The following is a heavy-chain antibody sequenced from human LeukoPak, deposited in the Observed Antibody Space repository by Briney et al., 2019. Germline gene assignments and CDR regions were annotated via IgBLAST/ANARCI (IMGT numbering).Heavy chain of an antibody. V-gene: IGHV3-30*18. D-gene: IGHD6-13*01. J-gene: IGHJ6*02. CDR2: ISHDGSNK. CDR1: GFTFSSYG. Sequence: GGSLRLSCAASGFTFSSYGMHWVRQAPGKGLEWVAVISHDGSNKYYAESVKGRFTISRDNSKTTVYLQMNSLRGEDTAVYYCAKQQVVRYYNMDVWGQGTTVTVSS. CDR3: AKQQVVRYYNMDV.